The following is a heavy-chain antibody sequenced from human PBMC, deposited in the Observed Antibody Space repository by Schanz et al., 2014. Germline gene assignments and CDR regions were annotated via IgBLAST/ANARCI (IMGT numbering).Heavy chain of an antibody. CDR1: EFSFSSFG. V-gene: IGHV3-48*04. CDR3: ARDMTSMGESGFYYYGMDV. Sequence: EVQLLESGGGLVQPRGSLRLSCAASEFSFSSFGMNWVRQAPGKGLEWVSYISSSSSTIYYADSVKGRFTISRDNAKNSLYLQMNSLRAEDTAVYYCARDMTSMGESGFYYYGMDVWGQGTTVTVS. J-gene: IGHJ6*02. CDR2: ISSSSSTI. D-gene: IGHD1-26*01.